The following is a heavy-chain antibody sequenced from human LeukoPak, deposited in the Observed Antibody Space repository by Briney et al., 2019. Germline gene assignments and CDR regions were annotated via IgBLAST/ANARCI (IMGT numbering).Heavy chain of an antibody. CDR2: IGIGDDT. Sequence: GGSLRLSCTASGLTFRSYDMHWVRQLPGGGLEWVSAIGIGDDTHYPDSVKGRFTISRENAKNSLYLQMNTLRDGDTAVYYCVRGGIRVSGIDAFDIWGQGTMVTGSS. D-gene: IGHD5/OR15-5a*01. J-gene: IGHJ3*02. V-gene: IGHV3-13*01. CDR3: VRGGIRVSGIDAFDI. CDR1: GLTFRSYD.